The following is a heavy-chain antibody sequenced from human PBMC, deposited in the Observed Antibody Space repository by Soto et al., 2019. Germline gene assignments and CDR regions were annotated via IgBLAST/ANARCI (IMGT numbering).Heavy chain of an antibody. D-gene: IGHD2-21*02. Sequence: SVKVPCKASGGTFSSYAISWVRQAPGQGLEWMGGIIPIFGTANYAQKFQGRVTITADESTSTAYMELSSLRSEDTAVYYCARSIVSVTAIRGDFDYWGQGTLVTVSS. CDR1: GGTFSSYA. CDR3: ARSIVSVTAIRGDFDY. CDR2: IIPIFGTA. J-gene: IGHJ4*02. V-gene: IGHV1-69*13.